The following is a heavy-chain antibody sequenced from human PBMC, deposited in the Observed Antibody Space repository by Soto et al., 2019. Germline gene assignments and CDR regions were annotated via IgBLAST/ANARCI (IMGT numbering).Heavy chain of an antibody. J-gene: IGHJ5*02. CDR2: IYWDDDK. Sequence: QITLKESGPTLVKPTQTLTLTCTFSGFSLTTRGVVVGWIRQPPGKPLECLALIYWDDDKRYSPSLQSRLSITKDTSKNQVVLTMTNVDPVDTATYYCAHIPNYYQYDWFDPWGQGTLVSVSS. CDR3: AHIPNYYQYDWFDP. D-gene: IGHD3-16*01. CDR1: GFSLTTRGVV. V-gene: IGHV2-5*02.